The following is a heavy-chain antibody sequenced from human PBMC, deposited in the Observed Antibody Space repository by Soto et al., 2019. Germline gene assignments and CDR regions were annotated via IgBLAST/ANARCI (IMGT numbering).Heavy chain of an antibody. V-gene: IGHV3-30*04. CDR3: ASGLYYDSSGYLGYFDY. D-gene: IGHD3-22*01. CDR1: GFTFSSYA. CDR2: ISYDGSNK. Sequence: GGSLRLSCAASGFTFSSYAMHWVRQAPGKGLEWVAVISYDGSNKYYADSVKGRFTISRDNSKNTLYLQMNSLRAEDTAVYYCASGLYYDSSGYLGYFDYWGQGTLGTVSS. J-gene: IGHJ4*02.